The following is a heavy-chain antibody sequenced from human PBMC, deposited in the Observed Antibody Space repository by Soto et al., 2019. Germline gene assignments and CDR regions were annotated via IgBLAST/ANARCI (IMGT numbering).Heavy chain of an antibody. Sequence: QVQLVQSGAEVKKPVASVKVSCKASGYTFTSYGISWVRQAPGQGLEWMGWISAYNGNTNYAQKLQGRVTMTTDTSTSTAYMELRSLRSDDTAVYYCARDLGSGYDMGDLWFDPWGQGTLVTVSS. CDR3: ARDLGSGYDMGDLWFDP. CDR2: ISAYNGNT. V-gene: IGHV1-18*01. CDR1: GYTFTSYG. D-gene: IGHD5-12*01. J-gene: IGHJ5*02.